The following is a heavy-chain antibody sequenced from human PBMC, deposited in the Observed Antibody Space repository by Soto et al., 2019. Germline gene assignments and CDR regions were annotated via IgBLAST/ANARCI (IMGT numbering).Heavy chain of an antibody. D-gene: IGHD4-17*01. J-gene: IGHJ4*02. CDR1: GFSLNTSGVG. CDR3: AHRTTVRFYFDY. V-gene: IGHV2-5*02. CDR2: IYWDDDT. Sequence: QITLKESGPTLVKPTQTLTLTCIFSGFSLNTSGVGVGWIRQPPGKALEWLALIYWDDDTRYSPSLKSRLTITKDTSKNQVVLTMTNMDPVDTATYYCAHRTTVRFYFDYWGQGTLVTVSS.